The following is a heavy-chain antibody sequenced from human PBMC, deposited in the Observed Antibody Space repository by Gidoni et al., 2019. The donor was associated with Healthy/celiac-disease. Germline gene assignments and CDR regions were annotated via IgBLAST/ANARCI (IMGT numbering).Heavy chain of an antibody. D-gene: IGHD1-26*01. CDR2: IYYSGST. CDR3: ASGSYYNYYFDY. V-gene: IGHV4-59*01. CDR1: GGSISSYY. J-gene: IGHJ4*02. Sequence: QVQLQESGPGLVKPSETLSLTFTVSGGSISSYYWSWIRQPPGKGLEWIGYIYYSGSTNYNPSLKSRVTISVDTSKNQFSLKLSSVTAADTAVYYCASGSYYNYYFDYWGQGTLVTVSS.